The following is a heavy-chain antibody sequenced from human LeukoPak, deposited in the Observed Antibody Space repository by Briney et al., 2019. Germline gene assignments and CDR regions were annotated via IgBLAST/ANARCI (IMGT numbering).Heavy chain of an antibody. CDR3: ARVSAAGTAFDI. Sequence: GGSLRLSCAASGFIFSNYAMSWVRQAPGKGLEWVSAVSGDGANTYYTDSVKGRFTISKDNSKSTLSLQMNSLRAEDTAVYYCARVSAAGTAFDIWGQGTMVTVSS. J-gene: IGHJ3*02. CDR1: GFIFSNYA. D-gene: IGHD6-13*01. CDR2: VSGDGANT. V-gene: IGHV3-23*01.